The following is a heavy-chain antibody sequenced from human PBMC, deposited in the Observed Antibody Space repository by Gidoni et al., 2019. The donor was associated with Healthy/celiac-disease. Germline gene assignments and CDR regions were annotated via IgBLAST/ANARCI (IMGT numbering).Heavy chain of an antibody. Sequence: QVQLVESGGGVVQPGRSLRLSCAASGFTFSSYGMHWVRPAPARGRQAPGKGVEWVAIIWYDGSNKYYADAVKGRFTISRDNSKNTLYLQMNSLRAEDTAVYYCARDRAVGCSGGSCYPGAFDIWGQGTMVTVSS. CDR1: GFTFSSYG. D-gene: IGHD2-15*01. CDR3: ARDRAVGCSGGSCYPGAFDI. CDR2: IWYDGSNK. V-gene: IGHV3-33*01. J-gene: IGHJ3*02.